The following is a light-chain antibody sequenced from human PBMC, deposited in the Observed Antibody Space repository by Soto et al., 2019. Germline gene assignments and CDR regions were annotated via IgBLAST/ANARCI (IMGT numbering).Light chain of an antibody. CDR2: VNNDGSH. J-gene: IGLJ2*01. CDR1: SGHSSYA. Sequence: QSVLTQSPSASASLGASVKLTCTLSSGHSSYAIAWHQQQSEKGPRYLMKVNNDGSHNKGDGIPDRFSGSSSGAERYLTISRLQSEDEADYYCQTWDTGIRVFGGGTKLTVL. V-gene: IGLV4-69*01. CDR3: QTWDTGIRV.